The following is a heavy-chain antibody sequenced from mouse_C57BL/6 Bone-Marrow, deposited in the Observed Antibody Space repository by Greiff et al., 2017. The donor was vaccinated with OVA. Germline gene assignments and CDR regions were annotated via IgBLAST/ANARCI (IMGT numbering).Heavy chain of an antibody. Sequence: QVQLKESGPELVKPGASVKISCKASGYAFSSSWMNWVKQRPGKGLEWIGRIYPGDGDTNYNGKFKGKATLTADKTSSTAYMHLSSLTSEDSAVYFCARDDYELFDYWGQGTTLTVSS. D-gene: IGHD2-4*01. CDR1: GYAFSSSW. J-gene: IGHJ2*01. CDR2: IYPGDGDT. V-gene: IGHV1-82*01. CDR3: ARDDYELFDY.